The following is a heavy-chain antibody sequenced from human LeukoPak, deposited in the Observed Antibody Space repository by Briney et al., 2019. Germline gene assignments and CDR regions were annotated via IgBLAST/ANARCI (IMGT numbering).Heavy chain of an antibody. V-gene: IGHV4-30-4*08. CDR1: GGSISSGGYY. CDR3: ARPYYYDSRIDP. D-gene: IGHD3-22*01. CDR2: TYYSGST. J-gene: IGHJ5*02. Sequence: SETLSLTCTVSGGSISSGGYYWSWIRRHPGKGLEWIGYTYYSGSTYYNPSLKSRVTISVDTSKNQFSLKLSSVTAADTAVYYCARPYYYDSRIDPWGQGTRVTVSS.